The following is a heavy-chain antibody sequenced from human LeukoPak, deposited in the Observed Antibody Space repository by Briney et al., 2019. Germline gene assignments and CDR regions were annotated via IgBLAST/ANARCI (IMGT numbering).Heavy chain of an antibody. D-gene: IGHD2-15*01. Sequence: SETLSLTYTVSGGSISSYYWSWIRQPAGKGLEWIGRIYTSGSTNYNPSLKSRVTMSVDTSKNQFSLKLSSVTAADTAVYYCARDTGYCSGGSCLRKFDPWGQGTLVTVSS. V-gene: IGHV4-4*07. CDR2: IYTSGST. CDR1: GGSISSYY. J-gene: IGHJ5*02. CDR3: ARDTGYCSGGSCLRKFDP.